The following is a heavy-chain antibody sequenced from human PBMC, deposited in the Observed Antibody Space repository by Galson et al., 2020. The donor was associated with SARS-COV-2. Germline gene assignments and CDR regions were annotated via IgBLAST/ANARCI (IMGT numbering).Heavy chain of an antibody. CDR1: GFTFSSYA. D-gene: IGHD6-13*01. Sequence: GESLKISCAASGFTFSSYAMSWVRQAPGKGLEWVSAVSGSGGSTYYVDSVKGRFTISRDNSKNTPYLQMNSLRAEDTAAYYCAKDGTVPADFNWFNTWGQGTLVTVSS. V-gene: IGHV3-23*01. CDR2: VSGSGGST. CDR3: AKDGTVPADFNWFNT. J-gene: IGHJ5*02.